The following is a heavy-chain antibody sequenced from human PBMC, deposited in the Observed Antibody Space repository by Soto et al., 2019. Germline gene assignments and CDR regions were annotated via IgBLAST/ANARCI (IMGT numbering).Heavy chain of an antibody. Sequence: PGGSLILSCEASGFTFSSDSMSWVRQAPGKGLEWVSAISGSGGSTFYADSVKGRFTISRDNSKNTLYLPMSSLRAEDTAVYYCAKLHRGNSGSPDYWGQGTLVTVSS. CDR3: AKLHRGNSGSPDY. CDR2: ISGSGGST. CDR1: GFTFSSDS. V-gene: IGHV3-23*01. D-gene: IGHD3-10*01. J-gene: IGHJ4*02.